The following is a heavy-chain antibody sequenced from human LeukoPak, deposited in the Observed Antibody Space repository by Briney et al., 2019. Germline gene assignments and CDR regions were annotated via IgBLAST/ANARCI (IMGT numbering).Heavy chain of an antibody. CDR1: GFTFSSYG. CDR2: IRYDGSKK. J-gene: IGHJ4*02. V-gene: IGHV3-30*02. D-gene: IGHD6-19*01. CDR3: AKDPSSSVGHFDY. Sequence: GGSLRLSCAASGFTFSSYGMHWVRQAPGKGLEGVAFIRYDGSKKYYADSVKGRFTIYRDNSKNTLYLQMNSQRAEHTAVYYCAKDPSSSVGHFDYWGQGTLVTVSS.